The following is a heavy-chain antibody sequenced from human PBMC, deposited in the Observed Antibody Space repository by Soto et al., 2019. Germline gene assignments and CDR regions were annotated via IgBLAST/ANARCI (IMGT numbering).Heavy chain of an antibody. CDR3: AREVALVPVVVGEAARPDWNYYSAMHV. J-gene: IGHJ6*01. CDR2: IIPIFGTA. V-gene: IGHV1-69*13. Sequence: VKVSCKASGGTFSSYAISWVRQAPGQGLELMGGIIPIFGTANYAQKFQGRVTITADESTSTAYMELSSLRSEDTAVYYCAREVALVPVVVGEAARPDWNYYSAMHVWGQWTTVTVS. CDR1: GGTFSSYA. D-gene: IGHD6-6*01.